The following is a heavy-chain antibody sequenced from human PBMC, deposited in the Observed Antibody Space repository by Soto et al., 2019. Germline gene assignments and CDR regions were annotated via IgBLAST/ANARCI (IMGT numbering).Heavy chain of an antibody. CDR1: GGSISSSSYY. V-gene: IGHV4-39*01. Sequence: SETLSLTCTVSGGSISSSSYYWGWIRQPPGKGQEWIGSIYYSGSAYYNPSLKSRVTISVDTSKNQFSLKLSSVTAADTAVYYCARQSQGDYDFWSGYSDYYYYGMDVWGQGTTVTVSS. CDR2: IYYSGSA. D-gene: IGHD3-3*01. CDR3: ARQSQGDYDFWSGYSDYYYYGMDV. J-gene: IGHJ6*02.